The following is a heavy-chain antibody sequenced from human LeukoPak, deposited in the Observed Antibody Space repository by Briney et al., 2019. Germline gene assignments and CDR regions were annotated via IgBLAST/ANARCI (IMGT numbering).Heavy chain of an antibody. CDR3: ARSLSGYEFDS. J-gene: IGHJ4*02. D-gene: IGHD5-12*01. CDR2: IYSGGTT. Sequence: GGSLRLSCAVSGLTVNSNYMSWVRQAPGKGLEWVSVIYSGGTTYYADSVKGRFTISRDISNNTLNLQMNSLRAEDTAVFYCARSLSGYEFDSWGQGTLVTVSS. V-gene: IGHV3-66*01. CDR1: GLTVNSNY.